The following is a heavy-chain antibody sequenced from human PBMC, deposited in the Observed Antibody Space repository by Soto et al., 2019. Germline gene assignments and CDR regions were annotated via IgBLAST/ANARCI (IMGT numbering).Heavy chain of an antibody. J-gene: IGHJ5*02. CDR3: ARVGIVLVPDAMPNWFEP. CDR1: GFTFSDYY. V-gene: IGHV3-11*01. D-gene: IGHD2-2*01. Sequence: PGGSLRLSCAASGFTFSDYYIHWVRQAPGKGLEWVSYISSSGSTIYYADSVKGRFTISRDNAKISLYLQMNSLRAEDTAVYYCARVGIVLVPDAMPNWFEPWGQGTLVTVSS. CDR2: ISSSGSTI.